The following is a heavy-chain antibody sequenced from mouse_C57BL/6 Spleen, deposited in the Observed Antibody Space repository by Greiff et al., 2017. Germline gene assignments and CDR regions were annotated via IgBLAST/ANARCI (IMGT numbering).Heavy chain of an antibody. CDR2: IYPRDGST. V-gene: IGHV1-78*01. CDR1: GYTFTDHT. Sequence: QVQLQQSDAELVKPGASVKISCKVSGYTFTDHTIHWMKQRPEQGLEWIGYIYPRDGSTKYNEKFKGKATLTADKSSSTAYMQLNSLTSEDSAVYFCARSNYYGSSYDVGFDYWGQGTTLTVSS. J-gene: IGHJ2*01. D-gene: IGHD1-1*01. CDR3: ARSNYYGSSYDVGFDY.